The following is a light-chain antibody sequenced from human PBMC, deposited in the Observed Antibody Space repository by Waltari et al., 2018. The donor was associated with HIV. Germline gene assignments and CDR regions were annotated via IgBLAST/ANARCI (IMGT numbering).Light chain of an antibody. CDR3: CSYADSPPYV. CDR2: EVS. CDR1: SSDVGSYNL. J-gene: IGLJ1*01. Sequence: QSALTQPASVSGSPGQSITISCTGTSSDVGSYNLVSWYQQHPGKAPKLMVYEVSKRPSGVSNRFSGSKSGSTASLTISGLQAEDEADYYCCSYADSPPYVFGTGTKVTVL. V-gene: IGLV2-23*02.